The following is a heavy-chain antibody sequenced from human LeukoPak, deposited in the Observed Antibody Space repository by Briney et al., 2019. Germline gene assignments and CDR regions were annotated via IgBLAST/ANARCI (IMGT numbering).Heavy chain of an antibody. J-gene: IGHJ4*02. Sequence: PSETLSLTCAVYGGSFSGYYWSWIRQTPGKGLDWIGEINQSGSTNYNPSLKSRVTISVDTSKNQFSLKLSSVTAADTAVYYCARGLRQLVRSWHYWGQGTLVTVSS. D-gene: IGHD6-6*01. CDR1: GGSFSGYY. CDR2: INQSGST. V-gene: IGHV4-34*01. CDR3: ARGLRQLVRSWHY.